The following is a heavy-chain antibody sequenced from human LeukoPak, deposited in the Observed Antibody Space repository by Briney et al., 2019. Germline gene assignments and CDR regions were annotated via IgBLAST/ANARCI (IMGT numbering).Heavy chain of an antibody. V-gene: IGHV3-9*01. Sequence: GGSLRLSCVASGLTLDRYAMHWVRQGPGKGLEWVAGFSLDTDRIDYADSVRGRFTVSKDDAKKTLYLQMNNLRTEDTALYYCTKDITPGGADVWGKGTTVTVSS. CDR2: FSLDTDRI. CDR3: TKDITPGGADV. J-gene: IGHJ6*04. CDR1: GLTLDRYA. D-gene: IGHD3-10*01.